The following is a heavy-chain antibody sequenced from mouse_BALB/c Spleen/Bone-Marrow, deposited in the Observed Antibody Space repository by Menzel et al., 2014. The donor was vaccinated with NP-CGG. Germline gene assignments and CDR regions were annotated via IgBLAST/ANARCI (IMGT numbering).Heavy chain of an antibody. CDR1: GFNIKDTY. CDR2: IDPANGNT. Sequence: VQLKQSGAELVKPGASVKLSCTASGFNIKDTYMHWVKQRPEQGLEWIGRIDPANGNTKYDPKFQGKATITADTSSNTAYLQLSSLTSEDTAVYYCAVYDYEGFAYWGQGTLVTASA. CDR3: AVYDYEGFAY. V-gene: IGHV14-3*02. D-gene: IGHD2-4*01. J-gene: IGHJ3*01.